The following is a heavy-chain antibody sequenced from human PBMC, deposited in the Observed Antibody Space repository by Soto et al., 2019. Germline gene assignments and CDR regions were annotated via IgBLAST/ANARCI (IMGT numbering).Heavy chain of an antibody. CDR1: GGSFSGYY. D-gene: IGHD6-19*01. J-gene: IGHJ5*02. CDR3: ARGRVAVAGTTYNWFDP. V-gene: IGHV4-34*01. Sequence: PSETLSLTCAVCGGSFSGYYWSWIRQPPGKGLEWIGEINHSGSTNYNPSLKSRVTISVDTSKNQFSLKLSSVTAADTAVYYCARGRVAVAGTTYNWFDPWGQGTLVTVSS. CDR2: INHSGST.